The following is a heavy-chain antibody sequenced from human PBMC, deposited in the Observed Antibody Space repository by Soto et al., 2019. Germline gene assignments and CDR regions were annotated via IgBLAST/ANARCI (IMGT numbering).Heavy chain of an antibody. CDR3: ARHPRDVAAAGTGYHYGMDV. V-gene: IGHV5-51*01. CDR2: IYPGDSDT. J-gene: IGHJ6*02. D-gene: IGHD6-13*01. CDR1: GYSLTSYW. Sequence: ESVKISCKGSGYSLTSYWIGWVRQIPGKGLEWMGIIYPGDSDTRYSPSFQGQVTISADKSISTAYLQWSSLKASDTAMYYCARHPRDVAAAGTGYHYGMDVWGQGTTVTVSS.